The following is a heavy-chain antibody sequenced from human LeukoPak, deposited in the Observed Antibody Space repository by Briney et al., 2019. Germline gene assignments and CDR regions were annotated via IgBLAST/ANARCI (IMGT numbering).Heavy chain of an antibody. CDR2: ISASGDYT. J-gene: IGHJ4*02. CDR3: AKRGAYYYDSSGYSHFDY. V-gene: IGHV3-23*01. CDR1: GFTVSSNY. Sequence: GGSLRLSCAASGFTVSSNYMSWVRQAPGKGLEWVSAISASGDYTHYADSVKGRFTISRDNTKNTLYLQMNSLRAEDTAIYYCAKRGAYYYDSSGYSHFDYWGQGTLVTVSS. D-gene: IGHD3-22*01.